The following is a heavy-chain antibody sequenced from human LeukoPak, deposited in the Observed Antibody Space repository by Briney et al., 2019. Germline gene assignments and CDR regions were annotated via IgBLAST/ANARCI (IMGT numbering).Heavy chain of an antibody. CDR2: INHSGST. CDR3: ARSLNHAFDI. Sequence: SETLSLTCAVYGGSFSGYYWSWTRQPPGKGLEWIGEINHSGSTNYNPSLKSRVTISVDTSKNQFSLKLSSVTAADTAVYYCARSLNHAFDIWGQGTMVTVSS. CDR1: GGSFSGYY. J-gene: IGHJ3*02. D-gene: IGHD1-14*01. V-gene: IGHV4-34*01.